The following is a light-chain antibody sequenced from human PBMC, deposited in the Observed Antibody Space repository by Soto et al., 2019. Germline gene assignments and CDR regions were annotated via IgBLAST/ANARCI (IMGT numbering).Light chain of an antibody. CDR3: QSFDTSLSGFVV. V-gene: IGLV1-40*01. J-gene: IGLJ2*01. Sequence: QSVLTQPPSMSGAPGQRVTISCTGSSSNIGAGYDVHWYQQHPGTAPKLLIFDNNTRPSGVPDRFSGSKSDTSASLAITGLQAEDEADYYCQSFDTSLSGFVVFGGGPKLTVL. CDR2: DNN. CDR1: SSNIGAGYD.